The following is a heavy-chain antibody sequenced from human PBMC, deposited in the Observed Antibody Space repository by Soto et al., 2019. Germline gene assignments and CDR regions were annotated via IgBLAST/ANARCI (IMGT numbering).Heavy chain of an antibody. CDR1: GGSVTNSSYY. D-gene: IGHD4-17*01. CDR3: VSQRTTVPTQAYFDY. CDR2: VYYRGRS. Sequence: SETLSLTCTVSGGSVTNSSYYWGWIRQSPGKGLEWIGSVYYRGRSYSKSSVKSRVTISVDTSKNRFSLSLNSVTASDTAVYFCVSQRTTVPTQAYFDYWAREPWSPSTQ. J-gene: IGHJ4*02. V-gene: IGHV4-39*01.